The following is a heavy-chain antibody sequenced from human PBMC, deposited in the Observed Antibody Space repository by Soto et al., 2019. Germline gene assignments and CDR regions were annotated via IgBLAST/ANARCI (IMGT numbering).Heavy chain of an antibody. J-gene: IGHJ6*02. Sequence: QVQLVQSGAEVKKPGASVKVSCKASGYTFTSYGISWVRQAPGQGLEWMGWISAYNGNTNYAQKLQGRVTMTTDTSTSTAYMELRSLRSHDTAVYYCARDGVYSYGPYYYYGMDVWGQGTTVTVSS. CDR2: ISAYNGNT. D-gene: IGHD5-18*01. V-gene: IGHV1-18*01. CDR1: GYTFTSYG. CDR3: ARDGVYSYGPYYYYGMDV.